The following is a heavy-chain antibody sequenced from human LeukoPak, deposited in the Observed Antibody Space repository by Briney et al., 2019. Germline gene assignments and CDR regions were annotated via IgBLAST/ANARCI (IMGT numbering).Heavy chain of an antibody. J-gene: IGHJ5*01. CDR2: IYPGDSDT. CDR3: ARVQFLRYFDWFDY. Sequence: GEPLRFSCKGSGYSFTSYWIGWVRQMPGKGLEWLGIIYPGDSDTRYSPSFQGQVTISADKSISTAYLQWSSLKASDTAMYYCARVQFLRYFDWFDYWGQGTLVTVSS. D-gene: IGHD3-9*01. V-gene: IGHV5-51*01. CDR1: GYSFTSYW.